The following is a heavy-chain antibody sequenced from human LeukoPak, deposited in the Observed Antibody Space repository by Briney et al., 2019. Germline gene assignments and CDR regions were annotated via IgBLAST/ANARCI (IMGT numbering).Heavy chain of an antibody. D-gene: IGHD6-13*01. V-gene: IGHV3-64*02. J-gene: IGHJ4*02. Sequence: GGSLRLSCAASGFTFSSYAMHWIRQATGKGLQYDSAISSNGGSTYYADSVKGRFTISRDNSKNTLYLQMGSLRGEDMAVYYCARGGSSSWSPIDYWGQGTLVTVSS. CDR2: ISSNGGST. CDR1: GFTFSSYA. CDR3: ARGGSSSWSPIDY.